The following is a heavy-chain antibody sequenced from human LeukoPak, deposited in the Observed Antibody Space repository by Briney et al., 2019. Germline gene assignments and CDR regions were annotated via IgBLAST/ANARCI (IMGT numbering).Heavy chain of an antibody. J-gene: IGHJ4*02. V-gene: IGHV4-34*01. Sequence: SETLSLTCAVYGGSFSGYYWSWIRQPPGKGLEWIGEINHSGSTNYNPPLKSRVTISVDTSKNQFSLKLSSVTAADTAVYYCARGWGVGAKYYFDYWGQGTLVTVSS. CDR1: GGSFSGYY. CDR3: ARGWGVGAKYYFDY. CDR2: INHSGST. D-gene: IGHD1-26*01.